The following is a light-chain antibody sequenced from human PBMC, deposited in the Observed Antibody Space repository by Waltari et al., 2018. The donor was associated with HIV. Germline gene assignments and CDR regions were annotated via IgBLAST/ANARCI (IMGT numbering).Light chain of an antibody. CDR1: QTVKTY. CDR3: QQSYSTPLT. Sequence: DIQMTQSPSSLSASIGGSVTITCRPSQTVKTYLNWYLQKPGKAPSLLIHGTSTLQSGVPSRFSGTGSGTHFTLTINDLQPEDCGIYYCQQSYSTPLTFGGGT. J-gene: IGKJ4*01. CDR2: GTS. V-gene: IGKV1-39*01.